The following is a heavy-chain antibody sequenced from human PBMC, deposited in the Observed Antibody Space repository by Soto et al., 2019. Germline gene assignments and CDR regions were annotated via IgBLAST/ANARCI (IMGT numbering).Heavy chain of an antibody. CDR1: GFTFSSYA. J-gene: IGHJ6*02. CDR2: ISYDGSNK. Sequence: QVQLVESGGGVVQPGRSLRLSCAASGFTFSSYAMHWVRQAPGKGLEWVAVISYDGSNKYYADSVKGRFTISRDNSKNTLYLQMNSLRAEDTAVYYCARDPSNGMDVWGQGTTVTVSS. CDR3: ARDPSNGMDV. V-gene: IGHV3-30-3*01.